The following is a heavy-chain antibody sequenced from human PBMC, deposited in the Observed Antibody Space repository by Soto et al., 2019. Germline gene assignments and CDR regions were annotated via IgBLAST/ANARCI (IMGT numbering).Heavy chain of an antibody. D-gene: IGHD5-18*01. V-gene: IGHV4-61*08. CDR1: GGSVSSGDDY. Sequence: SVTLSLTCTVSGGSVSSGDDYWIWIRQPPGKGLEWIGNIYYLGNTNYNPSLKSRVTVSLDTSKNLFSLRLTSVTAADTAVYYCARIPVDTAMIYWLDPWGQGTLVTVS. J-gene: IGHJ5*02. CDR3: ARIPVDTAMIYWLDP. CDR2: IYYLGNT.